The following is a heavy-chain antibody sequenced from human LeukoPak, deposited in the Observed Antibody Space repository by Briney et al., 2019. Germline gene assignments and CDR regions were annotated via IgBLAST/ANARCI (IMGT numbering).Heavy chain of an antibody. Sequence: GGSLRLSCAASGFTFSSYAMSWVRQAPGKGLEWVSAISGSGGSTYYADSVKGRFSVSRDNSKNMVYLELNSLRAEDTAVYYCAKNHEHGRYAGFDLWAEGALVAVSS. CDR1: GFTFSSYA. CDR3: AKNHEHGRYAGFDL. V-gene: IGHV3-23*01. J-gene: IGHJ3*01. CDR2: ISGSGGST. D-gene: IGHD2-2*01.